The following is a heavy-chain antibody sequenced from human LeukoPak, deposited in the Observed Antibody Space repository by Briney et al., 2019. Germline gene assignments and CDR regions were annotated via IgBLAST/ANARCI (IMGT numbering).Heavy chain of an antibody. Sequence: GGSLRLSCTVFGFTFSSSEMNWVRQAPGKGLEWLSYISSSGRTIYYADSVKSRFTMSRDNAKNSLYLQMNSLRAEDTAVYYCSTSTAMVHFFWGQGTLVTVSS. CDR2: ISSSGRTI. CDR3: STSTAMVHFF. D-gene: IGHD5-18*01. J-gene: IGHJ4*02. CDR1: GFTFSSSE. V-gene: IGHV3-48*03.